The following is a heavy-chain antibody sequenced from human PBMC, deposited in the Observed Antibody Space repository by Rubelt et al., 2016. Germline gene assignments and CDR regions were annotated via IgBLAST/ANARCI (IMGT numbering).Heavy chain of an antibody. Sequence: VQLVGSGGGVVQPGGSLRLSCAASGFTVSSNYMSWVRQAPGKGLEWVSVIYSGGSTYYADSVKGRVTISRDNSKNTLYLQMNSLRAEDTAVYYCAKSQATTPYYCDYWGQGTLVTVSS. J-gene: IGHJ4*02. CDR3: AKSQATTPYYCDY. V-gene: IGHV3-66*02. D-gene: IGHD2-15*01. CDR1: GFTVSSNY. CDR2: IYSGGST.